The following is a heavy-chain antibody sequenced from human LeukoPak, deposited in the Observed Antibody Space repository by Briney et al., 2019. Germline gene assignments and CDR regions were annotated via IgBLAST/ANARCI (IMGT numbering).Heavy chain of an antibody. CDR3: ARGFASSWYYFDY. CDR2: IYTSGTT. J-gene: IGHJ4*02. Sequence: SETLSLTCIVSGGSISNFYWSWIRQSAGRGLEWIGRIYTSGTTNHNPSLKSRVTMSLDTSKNQFSLRLSSVTAADAAIYFCARGFASSWYYFDYWGQGTLVTVSS. V-gene: IGHV4-4*07. CDR1: GGSISNFY. D-gene: IGHD6-13*01.